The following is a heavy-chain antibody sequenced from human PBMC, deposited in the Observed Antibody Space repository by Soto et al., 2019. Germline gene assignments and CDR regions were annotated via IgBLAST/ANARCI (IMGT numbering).Heavy chain of an antibody. CDR3: AIDGPGYSYGDVRVDY. J-gene: IGHJ4*02. D-gene: IGHD5-18*01. Sequence: EVQLVESGGGLVKPGGSLRLSCAASGFTFSSYSMNWVRQAPGKGLEWVSSISSSSSYIYYADSVKGRFTISRDNAKNSLYLQMNSLRAEDTAVYYCAIDGPGYSYGDVRVDYWGQGTLVTVSS. V-gene: IGHV3-21*01. CDR2: ISSSSSYI. CDR1: GFTFSSYS.